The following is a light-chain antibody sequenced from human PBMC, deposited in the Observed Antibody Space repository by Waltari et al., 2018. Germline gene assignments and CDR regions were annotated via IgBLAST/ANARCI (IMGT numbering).Light chain of an antibody. J-gene: IGLJ3*02. Sequence: QSALTHPAPVSCSPGQSITLPCPRTSSDVGAYYYVSWYQPHPAQVLKLIIYDVTYRPSGISNRFSGSKSGITAFLTISGLQAEDEADYYCSSHTSSRTRVFGGGTELTVL. CDR2: DVT. V-gene: IGLV2-14*03. CDR1: SSDVGAYYY. CDR3: SSHTSSRTRV.